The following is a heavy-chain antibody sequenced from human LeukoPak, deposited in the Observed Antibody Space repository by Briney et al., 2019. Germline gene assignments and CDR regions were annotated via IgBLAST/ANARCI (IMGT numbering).Heavy chain of an antibody. CDR3: ARQGCPRIAAVFAEYFQH. Sequence: ASVKVSCKASGYTFTSYGISWVRQAPGQGLEWMGWISAYNGNTNYAQKLQGRVTMTTDTSTSTAYMELRSLRSEDTAVYYCARQGCPRIAAVFAEYFQHRGQGTLVTVSS. J-gene: IGHJ1*01. CDR1: GYTFTSYG. D-gene: IGHD6-13*01. V-gene: IGHV1-18*01. CDR2: ISAYNGNT.